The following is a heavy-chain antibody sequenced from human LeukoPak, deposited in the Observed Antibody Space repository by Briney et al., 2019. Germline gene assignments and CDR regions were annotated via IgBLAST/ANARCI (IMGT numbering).Heavy chain of an antibody. D-gene: IGHD4-23*01. J-gene: IGHJ6*03. CDR2: TYYRSKWYN. Sequence: SQTLSLTCAISGDSVSSNSAAWNWIRQSPSRGLEWLGRTYYRSKWYNDYAVSVKSRITINPDTSKNQFSLQLNSVTPEDTAVYYCARAEAGGNPGSYYYYMDVWGKGTTVTVSS. CDR3: ARAEAGGNPGSYYYYMDV. CDR1: GDSVSSNSAA. V-gene: IGHV6-1*01.